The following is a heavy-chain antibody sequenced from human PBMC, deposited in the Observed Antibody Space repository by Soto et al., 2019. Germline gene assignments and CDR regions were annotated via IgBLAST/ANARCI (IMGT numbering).Heavy chain of an antibody. CDR2: IKQDGSEK. CDR3: ARVTAGDAGVGYFDY. D-gene: IGHD7-27*01. J-gene: IGHJ4*02. CDR1: GFTFSSYW. Sequence: GGSLRLSCAASGFTFSSYWMSWVRQAPGKGLEWVANIKQDGSEKYYVDSVKGRFTISRDNAKNSLYLQMNSLRAEDTAVYYGARVTAGDAGVGYFDYWCQGTLVTVSS. V-gene: IGHV3-7*01.